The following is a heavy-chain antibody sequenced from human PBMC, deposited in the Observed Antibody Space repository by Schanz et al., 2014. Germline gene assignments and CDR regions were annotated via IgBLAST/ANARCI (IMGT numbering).Heavy chain of an antibody. J-gene: IGHJ4*02. V-gene: IGHV4-61*05. Sequence: QVQLQESGPGLVKPSETLSLTCTVSGGSISSTFYYWGWIRQPPGKGLEWIAFIYSSGIANYNPSREGGLPISVDPSKTHFPRGLPSVTAADTATYYCARRVVPATMGLYFDFWGQGTLVTVSS. CDR1: GGSISSTFYY. CDR2: IYSSGIA. D-gene: IGHD2-21*01. CDR3: ARRVVPATMGLYFDF.